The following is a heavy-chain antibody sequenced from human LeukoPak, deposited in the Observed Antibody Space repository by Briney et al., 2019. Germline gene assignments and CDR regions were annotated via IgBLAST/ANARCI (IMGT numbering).Heavy chain of an antibody. Sequence: SVKVSCKASGGTFSSYAISWVRQAPGQGLDWMGGIIPIFGTANYAQKFQGRVTITTDESTSTAYMELSSLRSEDTAVYYCARGRGGYSYGYFFDYWGQGTLVTVSS. CDR2: IIPIFGTA. V-gene: IGHV1-69*05. J-gene: IGHJ4*02. D-gene: IGHD5-18*01. CDR1: GGTFSSYA. CDR3: ARGRGGYSYGYFFDY.